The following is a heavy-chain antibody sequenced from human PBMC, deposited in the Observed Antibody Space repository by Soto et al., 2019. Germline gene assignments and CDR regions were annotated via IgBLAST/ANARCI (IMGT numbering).Heavy chain of an antibody. CDR3: ASSGSYLENWFDP. Sequence: NPSETLSLTCTVSGGSISSYYWSWIRQPPGKGLEWIWYIYYSGSTNYNPSLKSRVTISVDTSKNQFSLKLSSVTAADTAVYYCASSGSYLENWFDPWGQGTLVTVSS. J-gene: IGHJ5*02. V-gene: IGHV4-59*01. CDR1: GGSISSYY. CDR2: IYYSGST. D-gene: IGHD1-26*01.